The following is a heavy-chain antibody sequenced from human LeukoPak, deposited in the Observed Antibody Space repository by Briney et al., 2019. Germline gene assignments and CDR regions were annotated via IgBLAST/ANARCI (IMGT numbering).Heavy chain of an antibody. J-gene: IGHJ4*02. Sequence: GGSLRLSCAASGFTFSSYGMHWVRQAPGKGLEWVAVISYDGSNKYYADSVKGRFTISRDNSKNTLYLQMNSLRAEDTAVYYCARDPRDYWGQGTLVTVSS. V-gene: IGHV3-30*03. CDR1: GFTFSSYG. CDR3: ARDPRDY. CDR2: ISYDGSNK.